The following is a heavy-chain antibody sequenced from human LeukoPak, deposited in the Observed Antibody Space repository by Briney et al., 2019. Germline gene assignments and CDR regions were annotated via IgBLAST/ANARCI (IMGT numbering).Heavy chain of an antibody. V-gene: IGHV3-23*01. J-gene: IGHJ4*02. CDR2: ITGSGGNT. CDR1: GVTFSNYA. CDR3: AKWGDYDVLTGYYVSDY. Sequence: GGSLRLSCAASGVTFSNYAMSWVRQAPGKGLEWVSAITGSGGNTYYADSVKGRFTISRDNSKNTVFLQMISVRAEDTAVYYCAKWGDYDVLTGYYVSDYWGQGTLVTVSS. D-gene: IGHD3-9*01.